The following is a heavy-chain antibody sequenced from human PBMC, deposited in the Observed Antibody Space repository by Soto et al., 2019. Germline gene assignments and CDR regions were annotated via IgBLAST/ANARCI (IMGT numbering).Heavy chain of an antibody. CDR1: GYTFTSYY. Sequence: GASVKVSCKASGYTFTSYYMHWVRQAPVQGLEWMGIINPSGGSTSYAQKIQGRVTMTRDTSTSTVYMELSSLRSEDTAVYYCARVYCSGGSCYSIDYWGQGTLVTVSS. CDR3: ARVYCSGGSCYSIDY. D-gene: IGHD2-15*01. J-gene: IGHJ4*02. V-gene: IGHV1-46*03. CDR2: INPSGGST.